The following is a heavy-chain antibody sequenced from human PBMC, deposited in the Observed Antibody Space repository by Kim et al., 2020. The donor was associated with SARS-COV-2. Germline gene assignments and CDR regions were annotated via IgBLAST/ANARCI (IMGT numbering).Heavy chain of an antibody. Sequence: ASVKVSCKASGYSLSTSGISWVRQAPGQGLEWMGWIRGFNGQTNYAQKFQGRLTMTTDISTSTAYMELRSLRADDTAIYYCAKDFGYMVDYWGQGSLVTV. CDR2: IRGFNGQT. D-gene: IGHD5-18*01. V-gene: IGHV1-18*01. CDR1: GYSLSTSG. J-gene: IGHJ4*02. CDR3: AKDFGYMVDY.